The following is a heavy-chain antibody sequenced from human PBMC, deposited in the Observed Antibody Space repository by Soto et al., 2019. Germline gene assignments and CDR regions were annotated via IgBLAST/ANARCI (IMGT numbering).Heavy chain of an antibody. J-gene: IGHJ5*02. V-gene: IGHV4-59*01. Sequence: SETLSLTCTVSGGSISSYYWSWIRQPPGKGLEWIGYIYYSGSTNYNPSLKSRVTISVDTSKNQFSLKLSSVTAGDTAVYYCARVLDRFDPWGQGTLVTVSS. D-gene: IGHD3-16*01. CDR1: GGSISSYY. CDR2: IYYSGST. CDR3: ARVLDRFDP.